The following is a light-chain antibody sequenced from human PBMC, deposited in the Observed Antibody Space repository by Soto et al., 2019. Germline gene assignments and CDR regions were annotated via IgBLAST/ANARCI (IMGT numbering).Light chain of an antibody. Sequence: EIVLTQSPATLSVSPGESAALSYRASQSISSNLAWYQQKPGQPPRLLISGASTRATGIPARFSGSGSGTEFTLTISSLQSEDLAVYHCQQYHDWPLTFGGGTKVEIK. CDR1: QSISSN. CDR2: GAS. J-gene: IGKJ4*01. V-gene: IGKV3-15*01. CDR3: QQYHDWPLT.